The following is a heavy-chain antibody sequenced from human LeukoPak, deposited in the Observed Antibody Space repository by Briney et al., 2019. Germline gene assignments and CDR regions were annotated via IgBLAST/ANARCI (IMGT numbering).Heavy chain of an antibody. D-gene: IGHD3-9*01. J-gene: IGHJ4*02. CDR3: ARLNYDILTGSKHFDY. CDR1: GFTFSSYA. V-gene: IGHV3-30-3*01. Sequence: GGSLRLSCAASGFTFSSYAMHWVRQAPGKGLEWVAVISYDGSNEYYADSVKGRFTISRDNSKNTLYLQMNSLRAEDTAVYYCARLNYDILTGSKHFDYWGQGTLVTVSS. CDR2: ISYDGSNE.